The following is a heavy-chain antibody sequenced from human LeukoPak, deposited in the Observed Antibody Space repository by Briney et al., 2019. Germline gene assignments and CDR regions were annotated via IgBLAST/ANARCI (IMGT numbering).Heavy chain of an antibody. CDR1: GSTFTRYY. CDR3: ARTYSSSWSYCDS. J-gene: IGHJ4*02. V-gene: IGHV1-46*01. D-gene: IGHD6-13*01. Sequence: ASVKVSCKASGSTFTRYYIHWVRQAPGQGLDWMGMINPSSGSTRFAQMFQNRVTMTRDTSTSAVYMELSSLTSEDTAMYYCARTYSSSWSYCDSWGQGTLVTVSS. CDR2: INPSSGST.